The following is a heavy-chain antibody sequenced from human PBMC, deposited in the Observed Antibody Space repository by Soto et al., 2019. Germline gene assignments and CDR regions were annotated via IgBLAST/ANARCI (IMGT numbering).Heavy chain of an antibody. J-gene: IGHJ6*02. D-gene: IGHD3-10*01. CDR1: GFTFSSYG. CDR2: ISYDGSNK. CDR3: AKGTRWFGGPLYGMDV. V-gene: IGHV3-30*18. Sequence: QVQLVESGGGVVQPGRSLRLSCAASGFTFSSYGMHWVRQAPGKGLEWVAVISYDGSNKYYADSVKGRFTISRDNSKNTLYLQMNSLRAEDTAVYYCAKGTRWFGGPLYGMDVWGQGTTVTVSS.